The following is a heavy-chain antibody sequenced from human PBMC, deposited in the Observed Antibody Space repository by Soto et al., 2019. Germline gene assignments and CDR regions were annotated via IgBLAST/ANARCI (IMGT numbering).Heavy chain of an antibody. CDR3: AKGPLYDFWSGYV. CDR2: ISGSGGST. V-gene: IGHV3-23*01. CDR1: GFTFSSYA. J-gene: IGHJ4*02. D-gene: IGHD3-3*01. Sequence: GGSLRLSCAASGFTFSSYAMSWVRQAPGKGLEWVSAISGSGGSTYYADSVKGRFTISRDNSKNTLYLQMNSLRVEDTAVYYCAKGPLYDFWSGYVWGQGTLVTVSS.